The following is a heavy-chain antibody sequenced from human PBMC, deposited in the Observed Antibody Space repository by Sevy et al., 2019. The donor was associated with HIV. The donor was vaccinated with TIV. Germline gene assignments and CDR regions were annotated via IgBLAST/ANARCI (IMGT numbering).Heavy chain of an antibody. CDR1: GDSVSSSSAA. V-gene: IGHV6-1*01. CDR2: TYYRSKWYS. Sequence: SQTLSLTCAISGDSVSSSSAAWNWFRQSPSRGLEWLGRTYYRSKWYSDYEVSVKGRVTINPDTSKNQFSLHLESVTPEDTAVYFCARGDELNSYYCGMDVWGQGTTVTVSS. J-gene: IGHJ6*02. D-gene: IGHD1-7*01. CDR3: ARGDELNSYYCGMDV.